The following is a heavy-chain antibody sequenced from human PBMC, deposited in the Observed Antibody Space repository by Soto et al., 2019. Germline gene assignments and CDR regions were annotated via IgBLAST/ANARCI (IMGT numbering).Heavy chain of an antibody. J-gene: IGHJ2*01. CDR2: TRNKANSYTT. CDR1: GFTFSDHY. Sequence: GGSLRLSCAASGFTFSDHYMDWVRQAPGKGLEWVGRTRNKANSYTTEYAASVKGRFTISRDDSKNSLYLQMNSLKTEDTAVYYCARGLAARYWYFDLWGRGTLVTVSS. V-gene: IGHV3-72*01. CDR3: ARGLAARYWYFDL. D-gene: IGHD6-6*01.